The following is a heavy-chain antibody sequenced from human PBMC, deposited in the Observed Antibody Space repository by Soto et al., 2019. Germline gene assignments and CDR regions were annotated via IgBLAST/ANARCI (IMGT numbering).Heavy chain of an antibody. D-gene: IGHD3-9*01. CDR3: ARDHKFYDILTGYLYGMDV. CDR1: GFTFSSYN. V-gene: IGHV3-48*02. CDR2: ISTSSGTI. J-gene: IGHJ6*02. Sequence: GGSLRLSCAASGFTFSSYNMNWVRQAPGKRLEWVSYISTSSGTIDYADSVKGRFTISRDNAKNSLYLQMNSLRDEETAVYYCARDHKFYDILTGYLYGMDVWGQGTTVTVSS.